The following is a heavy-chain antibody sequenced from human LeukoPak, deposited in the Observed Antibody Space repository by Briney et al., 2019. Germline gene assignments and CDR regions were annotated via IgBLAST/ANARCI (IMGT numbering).Heavy chain of an antibody. D-gene: IGHD4-17*01. V-gene: IGHV3-33*01. CDR2: IWYDGSNK. J-gene: IGHJ4*02. CDR1: GFTFSSYG. CDR3: AREGHGDYGLDY. Sequence: PGGSLRLSCAASGFTFSSYGMHWVRQAPGKGLEWVAVIWYDGSNKYYADSVKGRFTISRDNSKNTLYLQMNSLGAEDTAVYYCAREGHGDYGLDYWGQGTLVTVSS.